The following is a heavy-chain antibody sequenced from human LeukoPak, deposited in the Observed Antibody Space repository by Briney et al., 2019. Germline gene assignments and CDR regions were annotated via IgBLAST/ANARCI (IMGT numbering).Heavy chain of an antibody. CDR2: INPNSSGT. Sequence: ASVKVSCKASGYTFTGYYMHWVRQAPGQGLEWMGWINPNSSGTNYAQKFQGWVTMTRDTSISTAYMELSRLRSDDTAVYYCAIIWFGELNDAFDIWGQGTMVTVSS. V-gene: IGHV1-2*04. D-gene: IGHD3-10*01. CDR3: AIIWFGELNDAFDI. CDR1: GYTFTGYY. J-gene: IGHJ3*02.